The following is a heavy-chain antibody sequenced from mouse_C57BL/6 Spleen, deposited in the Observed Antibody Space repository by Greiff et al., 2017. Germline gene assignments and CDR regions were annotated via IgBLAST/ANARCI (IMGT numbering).Heavy chain of an antibody. CDR3: AELFRFAY. CDR1: GYTFTSYW. J-gene: IGHJ3*01. CDR2: IHPSDSDT. D-gene: IGHD1-1*01. Sequence: QVHVKQPGAELVKPGASVKVSCKASGYTFTSYWMHWVKQRPGQGLEWIGRIHPSDSDTNYNQKFKGKATLTVDKSSSTAYMQLSSLTSEDSAVYYCAELFRFAYWGQGTLVTVSA. V-gene: IGHV1-74*01.